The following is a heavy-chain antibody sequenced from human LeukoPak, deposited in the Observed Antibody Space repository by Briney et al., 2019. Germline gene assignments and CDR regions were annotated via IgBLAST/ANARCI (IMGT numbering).Heavy chain of an antibody. V-gene: IGHV6-1*01. Sequence: SQTLSLTCAISGDSVSSNSAAWNWIRQSPSRGLEWLGRTYYRYKWYNDYAVSVKSRITNNPDTPKNQFSLQLNSVTPEDTAVYYCARGGIVVVPAAHPYYYYGMDVWGQGTTVTVSS. J-gene: IGHJ6*02. D-gene: IGHD2-2*01. CDR2: TYYRYKWYN. CDR3: ARGGIVVVPAAHPYYYYGMDV. CDR1: GDSVSSNSAA.